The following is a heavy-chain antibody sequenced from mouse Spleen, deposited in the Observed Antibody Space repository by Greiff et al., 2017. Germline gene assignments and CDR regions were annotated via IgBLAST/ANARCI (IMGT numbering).Heavy chain of an antibody. CDR2: ISSGSSTI. CDR3: ARTLPHYYAMDY. V-gene: IGHV5-17*01. Sequence: EVKLMESGGGLVKPGGSLKLSCAASGFTFSDYGMHWVRQAPEKGLEWVAYISSGSSTIYYADTVKGRFTISRDNAKNTLFLQMTSLRSEDTAMYYCARTLPHYYAMDYWGQGTSVTVSS. J-gene: IGHJ4*01. CDR1: GFTFSDYG.